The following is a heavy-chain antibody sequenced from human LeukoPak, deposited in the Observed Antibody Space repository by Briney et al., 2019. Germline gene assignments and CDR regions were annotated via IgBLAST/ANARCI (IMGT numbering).Heavy chain of an antibody. CDR3: AKESVVVAATGAFDI. V-gene: IGHV3-9*01. CDR2: ISWNSGSI. Sequence: GGSLRLSCAASGFTFDDYAMHWVRQAPGKGLEWVSGISWNSGSIGYADSVKGRFTISRDNAKNSLYLQMNSLRAEDTALYYCAKESVVVAATGAFDIWGQGTMVTVSS. CDR1: GFTFDDYA. J-gene: IGHJ3*02. D-gene: IGHD2-15*01.